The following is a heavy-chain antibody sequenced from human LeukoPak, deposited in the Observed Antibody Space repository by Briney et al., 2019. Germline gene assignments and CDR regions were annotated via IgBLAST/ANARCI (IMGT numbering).Heavy chain of an antibody. CDR1: GGTFSSYA. V-gene: IGHV1-69*13. J-gene: IGHJ6*02. Sequence: SVTVSCTASGGTFSSYAISWVRQAPGQGLEWMGGIIPIFGTANYAQKFQGRVTITADESTSTAYMELSSLRSEDTAVYYCARGGGDGYNHDYYYGMDVWGQGTTVTVSS. D-gene: IGHD5-24*01. CDR3: ARGGGDGYNHDYYYGMDV. CDR2: IIPIFGTA.